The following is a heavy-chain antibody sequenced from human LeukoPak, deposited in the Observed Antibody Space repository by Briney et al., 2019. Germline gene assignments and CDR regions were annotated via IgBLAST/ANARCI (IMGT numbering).Heavy chain of an antibody. D-gene: IGHD2-2*01. CDR2: ISYDGSNI. V-gene: IGHV3-30*04. J-gene: IGHJ4*02. Sequence: PGGSLRLSCAASGFTFSSYAMHWVRQAPGQGLEWVVVISYDGSNIYYADSVKGRFTISRDNSKNTLYLQMNSLRDADTAVYYCARDRVRSVVVPAAPQDYWGQGTLVTVSS. CDR3: ARDRVRSVVVPAAPQDY. CDR1: GFTFSSYA.